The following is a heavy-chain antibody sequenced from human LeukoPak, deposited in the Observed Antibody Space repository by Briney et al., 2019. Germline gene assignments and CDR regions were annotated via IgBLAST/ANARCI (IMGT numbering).Heavy chain of an antibody. CDR1: GFMFSSYE. CDR3: ALLAVASDFDY. V-gene: IGHV3-48*03. Sequence: SGGSLRLSCAASGFMFSSYEMYWVRQAPGKGLEWVSYISRGASTMHYADSVKGRFTISRDNAKNSLFLQMNSLRAEDTAVYYCALLAVASDFDYWGQGTLVTVSS. J-gene: IGHJ4*02. D-gene: IGHD6-19*01. CDR2: ISRGASTM.